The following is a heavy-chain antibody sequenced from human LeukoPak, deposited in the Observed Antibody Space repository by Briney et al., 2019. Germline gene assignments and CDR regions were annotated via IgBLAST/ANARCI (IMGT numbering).Heavy chain of an antibody. J-gene: IGHJ4*02. D-gene: IGHD1-26*01. CDR1: GFTFDDYT. CDR2: ISWDGGST. CDR3: AKDAGVGATGALDY. V-gene: IGHV3-43*01. Sequence: PGGSLRLSCAASGFTFDDYTMHWVRQAPGKGLEWVSLISWDGGSTYYADSVKGRFTISRDNSKNSLYLQMNSLRTEDPALYYCAKDAGVGATGALDYWGQGTLVTVSS.